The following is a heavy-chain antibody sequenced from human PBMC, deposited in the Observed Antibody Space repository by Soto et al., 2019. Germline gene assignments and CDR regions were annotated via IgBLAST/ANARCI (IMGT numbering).Heavy chain of an antibody. CDR2: IYYSGST. D-gene: IGHD4-4*01. Sequence: QVQLQESGPGLVKPSQTLSLTCTVSGGSISSGGYYWSWIRQHPGKGLEWIGYIYYSGSTYYNPSLSRGVTLSLDTPKNQFSLKLGSVTAADTAVYYCARDGGAMTTVTGNWFDPWGQGTLVTVSS. CDR3: ARDGGAMTTVTGNWFDP. V-gene: IGHV4-31*03. CDR1: GGSISSGGYY. J-gene: IGHJ5*02.